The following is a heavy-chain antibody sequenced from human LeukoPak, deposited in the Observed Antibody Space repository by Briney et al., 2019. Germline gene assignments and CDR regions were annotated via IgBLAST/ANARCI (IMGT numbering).Heavy chain of an antibody. V-gene: IGHV1-8*02. CDR2: MNPNSGNT. CDR1: GGTFSSYA. CDR3: ARAGRGDYGDFLGFDY. Sequence: ASVKVSCKASGGTFSSYAISWVRQATGQGLEWVGWMNPNSGNTGYAQKFQGRVTMTRNTSISTAYMELSSLRSEDTAVYYCARAGRGDYGDFLGFDYWGQGTLVTVSS. J-gene: IGHJ4*02. D-gene: IGHD4-17*01.